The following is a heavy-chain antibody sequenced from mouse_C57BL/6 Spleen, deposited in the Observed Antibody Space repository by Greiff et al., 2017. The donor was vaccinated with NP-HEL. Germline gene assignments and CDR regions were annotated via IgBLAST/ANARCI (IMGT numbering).Heavy chain of an antibody. CDR2: INPYNGGT. CDR1: GYTFTDYY. V-gene: IGHV1-19*01. J-gene: IGHJ2*01. CDR3: ARGTTVVAKDY. D-gene: IGHD1-1*01. Sequence: VQLQQSGPVLVKPGASVKMSCKASGYTFTDYYMNWVKQSHGKSLEWIGVINPYNGGTSYNQKFKGKATLTVDKSSSTAYMELNSLTSEDSAVYYCARGTTVVAKDYWGQGTTLTVSS.